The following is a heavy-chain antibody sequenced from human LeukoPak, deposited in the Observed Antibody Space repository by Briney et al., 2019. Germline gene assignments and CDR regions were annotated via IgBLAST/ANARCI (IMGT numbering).Heavy chain of an antibody. D-gene: IGHD4-23*01. CDR3: ARDRDTVVTPGYFQH. J-gene: IGHJ1*01. Sequence: GGSLRLSCAASGFTLSSNYMSWLRQAPGKGLAWVSVIYSGGSTYYADSVKGRFTISRDNSKNTLYLQMNSLRAEDTAVYYCARDRDTVVTPGYFQHWGQGTLVTVSS. V-gene: IGHV3-66*01. CDR1: GFTLSSNY. CDR2: IYSGGST.